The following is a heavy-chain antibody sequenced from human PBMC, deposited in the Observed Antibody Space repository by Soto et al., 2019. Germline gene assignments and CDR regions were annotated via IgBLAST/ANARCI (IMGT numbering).Heavy chain of an antibody. D-gene: IGHD2-21*02. J-gene: IGHJ6*03. CDR1: GYTFTSYA. CDR2: INAGNGNT. Sequence: ASVKVSCKASGYTFTSYAMHWVRQAPGQRLEWMGWINAGNGNTKYSQKFQGRVTITRDTSASTAYMELSSLRSEDTALYYFARAGARLPYFDYMDVWGKGTTVTVSS. CDR3: ARAGARLPYFDYMDV. V-gene: IGHV1-3*01.